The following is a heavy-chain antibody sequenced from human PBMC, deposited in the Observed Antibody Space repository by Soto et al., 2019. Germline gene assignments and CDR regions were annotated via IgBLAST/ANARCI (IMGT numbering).Heavy chain of an antibody. CDR1: GFTFSTYA. CDR2: VSASGLNT. V-gene: IGHV3-23*01. Sequence: GGSLRLSCAASGFTFSTYAMAWVRQAPGKGLEWVSGVSASGLNTDYADPVKGRFYISRDNSKNTVSLHMNSLRAEDTAVYYCARDLHDYVSFRFDPWGQGTLVTVSS. D-gene: IGHD3-16*01. J-gene: IGHJ5*02. CDR3: ARDLHDYVSFRFDP.